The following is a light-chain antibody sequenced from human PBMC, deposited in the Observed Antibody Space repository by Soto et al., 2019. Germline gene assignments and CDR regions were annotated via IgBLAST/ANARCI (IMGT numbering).Light chain of an antibody. CDR2: GNS. Sequence: QSALTQPPSVSGAPGQRVTISCTGSSSNIGAGYGVHWYQQLPGTAPKLLIYGNSNRPSGVPDRFSGSKSGTSVSLAITGLQAEDEADYYCQSYDISLSGWVFGGGTKLTVL. V-gene: IGLV1-40*01. CDR1: SSNIGAGYG. CDR3: QSYDISLSGWV. J-gene: IGLJ3*02.